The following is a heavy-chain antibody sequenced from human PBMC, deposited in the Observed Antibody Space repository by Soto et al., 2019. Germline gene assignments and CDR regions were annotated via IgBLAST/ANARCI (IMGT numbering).Heavy chain of an antibody. V-gene: IGHV4-31*03. J-gene: IGHJ3*02. CDR2: IYYSGST. CDR1: GGSISSGGYY. CDR3: ARDRGSPGWADAFDI. Sequence: QVQLQESGPGLVKPSQTLSLTCTVSGGSISSGGYYWSWIRQHPGKGLEWIGYIYYSGSTSYNPSLKSRVTISVDTSKNQFSLKLSSVTAADTAVYYCARDRGSPGWADAFDIWGQGTMVTVSS. D-gene: IGHD3-16*01.